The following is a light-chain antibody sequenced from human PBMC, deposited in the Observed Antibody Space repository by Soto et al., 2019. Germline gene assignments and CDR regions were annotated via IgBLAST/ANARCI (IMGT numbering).Light chain of an antibody. J-gene: IGLJ3*02. Sequence: QSVLTQPPSASWSPGQSVTISCTGTSSDIGAYNYVSWYQQHPGKAPKLMIHEVSKRPSGVPDRFSGSKSGNTASLTVSGLQAEDEADYYCSSYAGSNDRWVFGGGTKLTVL. CDR3: SSYAGSNDRWV. CDR1: SSDIGAYNY. V-gene: IGLV2-8*01. CDR2: EVS.